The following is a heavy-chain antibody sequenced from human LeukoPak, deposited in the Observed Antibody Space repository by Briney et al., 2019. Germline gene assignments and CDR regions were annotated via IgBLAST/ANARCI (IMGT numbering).Heavy chain of an antibody. CDR1: GFAFDIHG. J-gene: IGHJ6*03. D-gene: IGHD3-22*01. CDR3: AKAGITMSYYYMDV. Sequence: GGTLRLSCAASGFAFDIHGMNWVRQAPGKGLEWVSGIIPSGSTTYYADSVKGRFTISRDNSKNTVYLQINSLRAEDTAVYYCAKAGITMSYYYMDVWGKGTTVTISS. CDR2: IIPSGSTT. V-gene: IGHV3-23*01.